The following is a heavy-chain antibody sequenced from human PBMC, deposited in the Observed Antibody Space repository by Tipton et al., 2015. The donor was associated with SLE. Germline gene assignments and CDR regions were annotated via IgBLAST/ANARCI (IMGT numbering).Heavy chain of an antibody. CDR1: GGSISFHY. J-gene: IGHJ2*01. CDR3: ARVGITGTTWDWYFDL. CDR2: IFYSGST. D-gene: IGHD1-7*01. Sequence: TLSLTCTVSGGSISFHYWSWIRQPPGKGLEWIGYIFYSGSTNYNPSLKSRVTISVDTSKNQFSLRLSSVTAADTAVYYCARVGITGTTWDWYFDLWGRGTLVTVSS. V-gene: IGHV4-59*08.